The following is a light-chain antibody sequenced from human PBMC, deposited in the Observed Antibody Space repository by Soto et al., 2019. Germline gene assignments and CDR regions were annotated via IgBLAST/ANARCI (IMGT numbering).Light chain of an antibody. CDR3: QQSNRAPIT. Sequence: DIQMTQSPSSLSAVVGDRVTITCRASQSIGTGLNWFQHKPGRAPKLLIYANSNLENGVPSRFSGGGSGIDFTLTITTLKPEDFATYYCQQSNRAPITFGQGTRLDMK. CDR2: ANS. CDR1: QSIGTG. J-gene: IGKJ5*01. V-gene: IGKV1-39*01.